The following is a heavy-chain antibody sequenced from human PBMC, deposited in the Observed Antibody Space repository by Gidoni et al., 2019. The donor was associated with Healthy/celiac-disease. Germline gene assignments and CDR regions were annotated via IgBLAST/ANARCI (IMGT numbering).Heavy chain of an antibody. Sequence: QVQLQESGPGLVQPSQTLSPTCTFSGGSISSGGYYWSWIRKHPGKGLEWIGYIYYRESTDYNPSLKSRVTISVDTSKNHFSLKLSSVTAADTAVYYCARAPGDWNRGADYWGQGTLVTVSS. J-gene: IGHJ4*02. V-gene: IGHV4-31*03. CDR3: ARAPGDWNRGADY. CDR2: IYYREST. CDR1: GGSISSGGYY. D-gene: IGHD1-1*01.